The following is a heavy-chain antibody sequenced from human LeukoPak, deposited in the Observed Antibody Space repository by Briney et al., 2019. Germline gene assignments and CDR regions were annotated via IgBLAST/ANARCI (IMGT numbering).Heavy chain of an antibody. D-gene: IGHD2-2*01. CDR1: GGSFSGYY. Sequence: TPSETLSLTCAVYGGSFSGYYSSWIRQPPGKGLEWIAYISYSGTTYYNPSLKSRVTISVDTSKNQFSLKLSSVTAADTAVYYCARYCSRTSCYYFDYWGQGTLVTVSS. V-gene: IGHV4-30-4*08. CDR2: ISYSGTT. CDR3: ARYCSRTSCYYFDY. J-gene: IGHJ4*02.